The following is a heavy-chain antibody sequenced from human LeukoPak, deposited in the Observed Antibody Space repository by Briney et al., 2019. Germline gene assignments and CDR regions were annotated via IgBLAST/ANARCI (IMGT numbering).Heavy chain of an antibody. J-gene: IGHJ4*02. Sequence: KPSETLSLTCTVSGASVSNYYWSWIRQPAGKGLEWIGRIYNGGSANYNPSLQSRISMSVDTSKNQFSLRLKSVTAADTAVYYCARQPIGPYCFDYWGQGTLVTVSS. CDR1: GASVSNYY. CDR2: IYNGGSA. D-gene: IGHD1-14*01. V-gene: IGHV4-4*07. CDR3: ARQPIGPYCFDY.